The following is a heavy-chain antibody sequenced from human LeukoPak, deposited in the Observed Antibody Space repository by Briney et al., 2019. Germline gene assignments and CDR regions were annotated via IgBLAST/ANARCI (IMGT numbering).Heavy chain of an antibody. V-gene: IGHV3-30-3*01. Sequence: GGSLRLSCAASGFTFSSYAMHWVRQAPGKGLEWVAVISYDGSNKYYADSVKGRFTISRDNSKNTLYLQMNSLRAEDTAVYYCARDYLDITIFGDIGIGFRTPLEFDPWGQGTLVTVSS. D-gene: IGHD3-3*01. J-gene: IGHJ5*02. CDR2: ISYDGSNK. CDR1: GFTFSSYA. CDR3: ARDYLDITIFGDIGIGFRTPLEFDP.